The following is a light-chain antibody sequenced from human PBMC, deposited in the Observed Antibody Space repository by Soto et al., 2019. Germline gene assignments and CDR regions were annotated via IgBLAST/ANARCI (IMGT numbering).Light chain of an antibody. CDR2: QDS. Sequence: SYELTQPPSVSVSPGQTASITCSGDKLGDKYACWYQQKPGQSPVLVIYQDSKRPSGIPERFSGSNSGNTATLTISGTQAMDEADYYCQVWDSSTAGVFGTGTSSPS. V-gene: IGLV3-1*01. CDR3: QVWDSSTAGV. J-gene: IGLJ1*01. CDR1: KLGDKY.